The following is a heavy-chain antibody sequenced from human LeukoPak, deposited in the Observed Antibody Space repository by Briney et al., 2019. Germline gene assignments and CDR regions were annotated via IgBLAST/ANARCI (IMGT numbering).Heavy chain of an antibody. J-gene: IGHJ4*02. CDR3: AREYYDFWSGEGY. D-gene: IGHD3-3*01. CDR2: ISGSAGST. V-gene: IGHV3-23*01. CDR1: GFTFNRYT. Sequence: GGSLRLSCVASGFTFNRYTMSWVRQAPGKGLECVPTISGSAGSTSYADSVKGRFTISRDQSKNTLFLQMNSLRVEDTAVYYCAREYYDFWSGEGYWGQGTLVTVSS.